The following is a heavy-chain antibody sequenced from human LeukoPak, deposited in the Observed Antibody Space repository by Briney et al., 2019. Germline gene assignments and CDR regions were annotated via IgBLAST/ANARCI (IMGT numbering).Heavy chain of an antibody. CDR3: GRGGSGSYGDYFVS. J-gene: IGHJ4*02. CDR1: GFNFDDYG. Sequence: GGSLRLSCAASGFNFDDYGMSWVRQAPGKGLEWVSGINWNAGSTGYAASVKGRFTISRDSTKNSLYLQMNSLRAEDTALYYCGRGGSGSYGDYFVSWGQGTLVTVSS. V-gene: IGHV3-20*04. CDR2: INWNAGST. D-gene: IGHD3-10*01.